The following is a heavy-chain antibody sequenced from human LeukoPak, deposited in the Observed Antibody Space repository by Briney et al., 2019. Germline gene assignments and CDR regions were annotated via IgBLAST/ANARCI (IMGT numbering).Heavy chain of an antibody. D-gene: IGHD3-22*01. CDR3: AKDLHYYDSSGLLDY. J-gene: IGHJ4*02. V-gene: IGHV3-43*02. CDR2: ISGDGSNT. Sequence: GGSLRLSCAASGFTFDDYAMHWVRQAPGKGLEWVSLISGDGSNTYYADSVKGRFTISRDNSKNALYLQMDSLRTEDTALYYCAKDLHYYDSSGLLDYWGQGTLVTVSS. CDR1: GFTFDDYA.